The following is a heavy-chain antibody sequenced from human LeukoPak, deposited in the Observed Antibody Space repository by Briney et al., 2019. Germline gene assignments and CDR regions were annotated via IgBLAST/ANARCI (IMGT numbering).Heavy chain of an antibody. Sequence: NPSETLSLTCTVSGGSSSSGSYYWSWIRQPAGKGLEWIGRIYTSGSTNYNPSLKSRVTISVDTSKNQFSLKLSSVTAADTAVYYCASAPAHGDSFFDYWGQGTLVTVSS. V-gene: IGHV4-61*02. J-gene: IGHJ4*02. CDR3: ASAPAHGDSFFDY. CDR2: IYTSGST. CDR1: GGSSSSGSYY. D-gene: IGHD4-17*01.